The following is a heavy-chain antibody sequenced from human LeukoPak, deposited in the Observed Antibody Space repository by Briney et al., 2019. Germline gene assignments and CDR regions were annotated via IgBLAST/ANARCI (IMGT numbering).Heavy chain of an antibody. CDR3: ARDPPYGGNSEEADY. D-gene: IGHD4-23*01. V-gene: IGHV3-74*01. J-gene: IGHJ4*02. CDR1: GFTFSSYW. Sequence: GGPLRLSCAASGFTFSSYWMHWVRQAPGKGLVWVSRINSDGSSTSYADSVKGRFTISRDNAKNTLYLQMNSLRAEDTAVYCCARDPPYGGNSEEADYWGQGTLVTVSS. CDR2: INSDGSST.